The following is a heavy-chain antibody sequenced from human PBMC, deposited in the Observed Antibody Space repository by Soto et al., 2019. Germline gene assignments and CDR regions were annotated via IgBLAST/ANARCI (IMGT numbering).Heavy chain of an antibody. J-gene: IGHJ4*02. CDR2: IIPIFGTA. CDR1: GGTFSIYA. D-gene: IGHD3-22*01. CDR3: WYYYDSSGYYRGYFDY. Sequence: GASVKVSCKASGGTFSIYAISWVRQAPGQGLEWMGGIIPIFGTANYAQKFQGRVTITADESTSTAYMELSSLRSEDTAVYYCWYYYDSSGYYRGYFDYWGQGTLVTVSS. V-gene: IGHV1-69*13.